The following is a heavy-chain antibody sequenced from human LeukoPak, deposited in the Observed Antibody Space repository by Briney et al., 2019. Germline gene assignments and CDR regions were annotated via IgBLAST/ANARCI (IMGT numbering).Heavy chain of an antibody. CDR3: AKRNRDYIWGNYRYTPAEYFQH. CDR1: GGSFSGYY. CDR2: INHSGST. J-gene: IGHJ1*01. V-gene: IGHV4-34*01. Sequence: SETLSLTCAVYGGSFSGYYWSWIRQPPGKGLEWIGEINHSGSTNYNPSLKSRVTISVDTSKNQFSLKLSSVTAADTAVYYCAKRNRDYIWGNYRYTPAEYFQHWGQGTLVTVSS. D-gene: IGHD3-16*02.